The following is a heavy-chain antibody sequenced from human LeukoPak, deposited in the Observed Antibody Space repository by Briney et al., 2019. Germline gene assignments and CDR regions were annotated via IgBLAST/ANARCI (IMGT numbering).Heavy chain of an antibody. D-gene: IGHD3-22*01. CDR3: ARDEGFHYYDSSRYYSRGSY. J-gene: IGHJ4*02. Sequence: GGSLRVPCAASGFTFSSYSTSWVRPAPRKGRGWVSSISSSSSYIYYADSVKGRFTISRDNAKNSLYLQMNSLRAEDTAVYYCARDEGFHYYDSSRYYSRGSYWGQGTLVTVSS. CDR1: GFTFSSYS. CDR2: ISSSSSYI. V-gene: IGHV3-21*01.